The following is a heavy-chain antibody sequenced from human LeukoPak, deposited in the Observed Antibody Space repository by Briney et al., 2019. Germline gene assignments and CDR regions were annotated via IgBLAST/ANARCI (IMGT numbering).Heavy chain of an antibody. D-gene: IGHD4-17*01. Sequence: SETLSLTYTVSGYSISSGYYWGWIRQPPGKGLEWIGSIYHSGSTYYNPSLKSRVTISVDTSKNQFSLKLSSVTAADTAVYYCARDLTVTTSDYWGQGTLVTVSS. CDR1: GYSISSGYY. CDR3: ARDLTVTTSDY. CDR2: IYHSGST. J-gene: IGHJ4*02. V-gene: IGHV4-38-2*02.